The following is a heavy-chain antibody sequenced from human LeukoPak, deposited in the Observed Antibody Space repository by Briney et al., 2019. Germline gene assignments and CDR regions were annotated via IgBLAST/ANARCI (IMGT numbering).Heavy chain of an antibody. V-gene: IGHV4-61*02. CDR3: ARDQYYYDSSGYYSFDY. CDR2: IHTSGST. Sequence: SETLSLTCAVSGDSISSRGYYWSWIRQPAGKGLEWIGRIHTSGSTNYNPSLKSRVTMPVDTSKNQFSLKLSSVTAADTAVYYCARDQYYYDSSGYYSFDYWGQGTLVTVSS. J-gene: IGHJ4*02. CDR1: GDSISSRGYY. D-gene: IGHD3-22*01.